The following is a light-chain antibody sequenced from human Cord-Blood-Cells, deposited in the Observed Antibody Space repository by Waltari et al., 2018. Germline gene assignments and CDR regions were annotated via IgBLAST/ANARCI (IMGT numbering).Light chain of an antibody. J-gene: IGKJ4*01. CDR2: WAS. CDR3: QQYYSTPLT. CDR1: QSVLYSSNNKNY. V-gene: IGKV4-1*01. Sequence: DIVMTQSPDSLAVSLGERATINCKSSQSVLYSSNNKNYLAWYQQKPGQPPELLIYWASTRGFGVPDRFSGSGSGKDFTLTTSSLQAEDVAVYYCQQYYSTPLTFGGGTKVEMK.